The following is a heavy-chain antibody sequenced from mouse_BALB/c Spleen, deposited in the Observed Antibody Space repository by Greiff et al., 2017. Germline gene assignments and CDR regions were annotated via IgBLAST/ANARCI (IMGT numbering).Heavy chain of an antibody. V-gene: IGHV14-3*02. J-gene: IGHJ3*01. CDR1: GFNIKDTY. CDR3: ARGAFYYGNYDWFAY. Sequence: EVQLVESGAELVKPGASVKLSCTASGFNIKDTYMHWVKQRPEQGLEWIGRIDPANGNTKYDPKFQGKATITADTSSNTAYLQLSSLTSEDTAVYYCARGAFYYGNYDWFAYWGQGTLVTVSA. D-gene: IGHD2-1*01. CDR2: IDPANGNT.